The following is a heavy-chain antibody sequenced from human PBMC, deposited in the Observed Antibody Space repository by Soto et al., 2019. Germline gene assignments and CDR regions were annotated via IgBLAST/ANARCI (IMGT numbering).Heavy chain of an antibody. D-gene: IGHD2-2*01. J-gene: IGHJ4*02. CDR3: ARDLGHCISTSCLRPSYFDY. CDR2: ISAYNGNT. Sequence: VASVKVSCKASGYTFTSYGISWVRQAPGQGLEWMGWISAYNGNTNYAQKLQGRVTMTTDTSTSTAYMELRSLRSDDTAVYYCARDLGHCISTSCLRPSYFDYWGQGTLVTVSS. V-gene: IGHV1-18*01. CDR1: GYTFTSYG.